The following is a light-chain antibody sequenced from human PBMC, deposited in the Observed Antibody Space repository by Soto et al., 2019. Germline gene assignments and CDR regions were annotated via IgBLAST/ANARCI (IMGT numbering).Light chain of an antibody. CDR2: EAS. J-gene: IGKJ4*01. V-gene: IGKV3-11*01. CDR3: QQRSNLPLT. Sequence: EIVLTQSPANLSLSPGERATLSCRSRQSAISDVAWYQQKPGQAPRLLIYEASNRATGIPARFSGSGSGTDFTLTISRLEPEDLAVYYCQQRSNLPLTFGGGTQVEIK. CDR1: QSAISD.